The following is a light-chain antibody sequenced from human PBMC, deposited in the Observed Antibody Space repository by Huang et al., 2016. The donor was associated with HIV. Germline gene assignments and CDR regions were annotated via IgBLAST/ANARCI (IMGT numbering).Light chain of an antibody. CDR1: QSVSNYY. CDR3: HQYGTPPWM. CDR2: AAS. Sequence: EIVLTQSPRSLSLSPGEKATLHCRASQSVSNYYLAWYQQNPGQSPRLLIHAASTRASGSPGRFSGSGSGTAFTLTITRLEPEDSAVYFCHQYGTPPWMFGQGTRVEI. V-gene: IGKV3-20*01. J-gene: IGKJ1*01.